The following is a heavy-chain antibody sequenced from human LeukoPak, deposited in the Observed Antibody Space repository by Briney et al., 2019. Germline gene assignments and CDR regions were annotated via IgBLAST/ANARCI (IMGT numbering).Heavy chain of an antibody. CDR1: VSSMSRDYY. V-gene: IGHV4-38-2*02. CDR2: ISDSGSA. CDR3: ANYGVVLATYGSPSPFVY. Sequence: SETLSLTCTVSVSSMSRDYYWGGIRRPPGKGLEGSGSISDSGSAYYNPSLKSRVVISVDPSKKQFSLKVTSVPAADTAVYYCANYGVVLATYGSPSPFVYWGQGTLVTVSS. D-gene: IGHD3-16*01. J-gene: IGHJ4*02.